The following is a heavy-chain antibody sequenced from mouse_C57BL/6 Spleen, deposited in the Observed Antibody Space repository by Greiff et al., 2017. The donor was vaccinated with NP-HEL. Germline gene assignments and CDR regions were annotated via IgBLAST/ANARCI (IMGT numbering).Heavy chain of an antibody. J-gene: IGHJ2*01. CDR2: IRNKANGYTT. Sequence: DVMLVESGGGLVQPGGSLSLSCAASGFTFTDYYMSWVRQPPGKALEWLGFIRNKANGYTTEYSASVKGRFTISRDNSQSILYLQMNALRAEDSATYYCARYYCCISYVYFDYWGQGTTLTVSS. D-gene: IGHD1-1*01. CDR3: ARYYCCISYVYFDY. CDR1: GFTFTDYY. V-gene: IGHV7-3*01.